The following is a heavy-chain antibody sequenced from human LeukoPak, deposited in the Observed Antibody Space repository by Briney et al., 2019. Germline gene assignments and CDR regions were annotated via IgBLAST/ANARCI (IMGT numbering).Heavy chain of an antibody. D-gene: IGHD3-3*01. V-gene: IGHV4-31*03. CDR1: GGSISSGGYY. J-gene: IGHJ4*02. CDR3: ARGLSEEWLLPFDY. Sequence: PSETLSLTCTVSGGSISSGGYYWSWIRQHPGKGLEWIGYIYYSGSTYYNPSLKSRVTISVDTSKNQFSLKLSSVTAADMAVYYCARGLSEEWLLPFDYWGQGTLVTVSS. CDR2: IYYSGST.